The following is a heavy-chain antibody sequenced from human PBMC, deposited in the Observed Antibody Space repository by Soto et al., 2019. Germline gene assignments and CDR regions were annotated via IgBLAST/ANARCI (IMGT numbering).Heavy chain of an antibody. V-gene: IGHV3-23*01. CDR1: GFTFSSYA. CDR2: ISGSGGST. Sequence: EVQLLESGGGLVQPGGSLRLPCAASGFTFSSYAMSWVRQAPGKGLEWVSAISGSGGSTYYADSVKGRFTISRDNSKNTLYLQMNSLRAEDTAVYYCAKILTVLRCMDVWGQGTTVTVSS. CDR3: AKILTVLRCMDV. J-gene: IGHJ6*02. D-gene: IGHD3-3*01.